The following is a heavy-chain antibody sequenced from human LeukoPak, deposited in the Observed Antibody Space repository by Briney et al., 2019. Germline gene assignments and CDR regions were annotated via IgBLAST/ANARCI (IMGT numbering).Heavy chain of an antibody. V-gene: IGHV4-59*08. CDR3: ARHGGYSGNPMPFDS. J-gene: IGHJ4*02. CDR2: IYYSGTT. Sequence: SETLSLTCTVSGGSISSYYWSWIRQPPGKGLEWIAYIYYSGTTNYNPSLKSRVITSVDTSKNQFSLKLSSVTAADTAVYYCARHGGYSGNPMPFDSWGQGTLVTVSS. D-gene: IGHD4-23*01. CDR1: GGSISSYY.